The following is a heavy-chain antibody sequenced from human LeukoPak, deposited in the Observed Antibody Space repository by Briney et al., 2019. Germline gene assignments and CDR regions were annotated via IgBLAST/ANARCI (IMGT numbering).Heavy chain of an antibody. Sequence: SETLSLTSTVPRGSTTSSDYCCGWIRQPPGKGLEWIGRIFYIGSTYKNPYLKSPVTLSVDMSKNYFSLKLSSVTAADTAIYYCARHRRVDGSGSYYSDTDSWGEGTLVTVSS. CDR3: ARHRRVDGSGSYYSDTDS. CDR2: IFYIGST. CDR1: RGSTTSSDYC. V-gene: IGHV4-39*01. J-gene: IGHJ4*02. D-gene: IGHD3-10*01.